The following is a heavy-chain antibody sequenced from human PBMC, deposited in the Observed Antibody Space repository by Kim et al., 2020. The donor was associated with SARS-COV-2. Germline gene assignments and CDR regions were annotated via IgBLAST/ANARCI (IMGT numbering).Heavy chain of an antibody. J-gene: IGHJ6*02. D-gene: IGHD6-13*01. CDR3: ARHPVGYSSSWTSGYYYGMDV. V-gene: IGHV5-51*01. CDR2: IYPGDSDT. CDR1: GYSFTSYW. Sequence: GESLKISCKGSGYSFTSYWIGWVRQMPGKGLEWMGIIYPGDSDTRYSPSFQGQVTISADKSISTAYLQWSSLKASDTAMYYCARHPVGYSSSWTSGYYYGMDVWGQGTTVTVSS.